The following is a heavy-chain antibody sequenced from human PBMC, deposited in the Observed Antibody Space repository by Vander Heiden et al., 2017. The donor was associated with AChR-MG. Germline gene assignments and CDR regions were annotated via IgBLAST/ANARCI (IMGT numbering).Heavy chain of an antibody. Sequence: QVQLVESGGGVVQPGRSLRLSCAASGFTFSSHAMHWVRQAPGKGLEWVAVIAYDGSNKYYADSVKGRFTIPRDNSKNTLYLQMNSLRAEDTAVYYCARDGGSGSYRRYYGMDVWGQGTTVTVSS. CDR2: IAYDGSNK. V-gene: IGHV3-30-3*01. CDR3: ARDGGSGSYRRYYGMDV. D-gene: IGHD1-26*01. J-gene: IGHJ6*02. CDR1: GFTFSSHA.